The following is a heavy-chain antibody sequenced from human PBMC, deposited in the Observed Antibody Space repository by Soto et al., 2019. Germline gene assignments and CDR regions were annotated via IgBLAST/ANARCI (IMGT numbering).Heavy chain of an antibody. CDR2: ISGGGDST. CDR3: AKGHIGAFDF. J-gene: IGHJ3*01. CDR1: GFSFSTYA. Sequence: QPGGSLRLSCAASGFSFSTYAMSWVRQASGKGLEWVSGISGGGDSTYYADSVKGRFTISRDNSKDTLYLQMNTLRAEDTALFYCAKGHIGAFDFWGQGTMVTVSS. V-gene: IGHV3-23*01. D-gene: IGHD2-21*01.